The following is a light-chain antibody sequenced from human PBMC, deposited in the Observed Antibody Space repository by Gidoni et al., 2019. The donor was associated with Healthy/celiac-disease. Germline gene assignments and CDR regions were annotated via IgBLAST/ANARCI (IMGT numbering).Light chain of an antibody. Sequence: EIVMTQSPATLSVSPGERATLSCTASQSVSSNLAWYQQKPGQAPRLLIYGPSTRATGIPARVSGSGSGTEFTLTISSLQAEDVAVYYCQQYNNWPPLTFGGGTKVEIK. CDR2: GPS. J-gene: IGKJ4*02. CDR3: QQYNNWPPLT. CDR1: QSVSSN. V-gene: IGKV3-15*01.